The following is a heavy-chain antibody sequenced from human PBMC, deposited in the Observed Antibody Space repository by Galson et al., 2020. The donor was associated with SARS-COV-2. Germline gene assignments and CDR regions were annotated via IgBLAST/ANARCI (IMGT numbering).Heavy chain of an antibody. Sequence: GESLKISCAASGFTFSSYAMHWVRQAPGKGLEYVSAISSNGGSTYYANSVKGRFTISRDNSKNTLYLQMGSLRAEDMAVYYCARGPYSSSWYGKYYYGMDVWGQGTTVTVSS. J-gene: IGHJ6*02. CDR2: ISSNGGST. CDR1: GFTFSSYA. CDR3: ARGPYSSSWYGKYYYGMDV. D-gene: IGHD6-13*01. V-gene: IGHV3-64*01.